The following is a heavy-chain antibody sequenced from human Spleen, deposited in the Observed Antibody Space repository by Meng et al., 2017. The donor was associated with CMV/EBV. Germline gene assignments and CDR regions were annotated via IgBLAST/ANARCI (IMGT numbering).Heavy chain of an antibody. CDR2: ISNSGIAI. CDR3: ARRTWSGEPGLDY. Sequence: GRSLRLSCSTSGFSFSDYYMTWIRPAPGKGLEWISYISNSGIAIYYASFLAGRFTISRDNTKNSLFLQMDNLRAEDTAIYYCARRTWSGEPGLDYWGQGTLVTVSS. V-gene: IGHV3-11*04. J-gene: IGHJ4*02. D-gene: IGHD3-10*01. CDR1: GFSFSDYY.